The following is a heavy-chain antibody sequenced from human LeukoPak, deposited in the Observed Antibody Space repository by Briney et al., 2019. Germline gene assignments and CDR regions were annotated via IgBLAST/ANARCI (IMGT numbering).Heavy chain of an antibody. Sequence: PGRSLRLSCAASGFSFNSYGMHWVRQAPGKGLEWVALIWYDGSNKYYADSVKGRFTISRVTSKNTLYLQMNSLRVEDTAVYYCARDPRTGTAFDYWGQGTLVTVSS. CDR1: GFSFNSYG. CDR2: IWYDGSNK. D-gene: IGHD3-10*01. V-gene: IGHV3-33*01. CDR3: ARDPRTGTAFDY. J-gene: IGHJ4*02.